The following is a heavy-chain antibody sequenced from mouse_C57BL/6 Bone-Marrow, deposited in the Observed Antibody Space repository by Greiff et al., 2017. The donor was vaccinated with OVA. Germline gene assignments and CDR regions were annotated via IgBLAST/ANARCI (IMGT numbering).Heavy chain of an antibody. CDR1: GYTFTSYW. Sequence: QVQLQQPGAELVKPGASVKLSCKASGYTFTSYWMHWVKQRPGRGLEWIGRIDPNSGGTKYNEKFKSKATLTVDKPSSTAYMQLSSRTSEDSAVYYCAREGVGRAMDYWGQGTSVTVSS. J-gene: IGHJ4*01. CDR2: IDPNSGGT. D-gene: IGHD4-1*01. CDR3: AREGVGRAMDY. V-gene: IGHV1-72*01.